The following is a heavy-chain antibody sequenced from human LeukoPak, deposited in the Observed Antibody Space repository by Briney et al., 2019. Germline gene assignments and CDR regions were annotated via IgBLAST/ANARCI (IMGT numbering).Heavy chain of an antibody. V-gene: IGHV3-74*01. CDR2: INSDGGST. CDR3: ARDRVAYYDFWSGYSSDYGMDV. CDR1: GFTFSSYW. D-gene: IGHD3-3*01. J-gene: IGHJ6*02. Sequence: PGGSLRLSCAASGFTFSSYWMHWVRQAPGKGLVWVSRINSDGGSTSYADSVKGRFTIFRDNAKNTLYLQMNSLRAEDTAVYYCARDRVAYYDFWSGYSSDYGMDVWGQGTTVTVSS.